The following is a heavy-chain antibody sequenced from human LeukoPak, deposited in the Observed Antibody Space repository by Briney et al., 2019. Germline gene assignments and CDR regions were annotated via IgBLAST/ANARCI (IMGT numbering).Heavy chain of an antibody. V-gene: IGHV3-23*01. CDR3: AKFGVLDFWSGYFYYYYYYMDV. D-gene: IGHD3-3*01. CDR2: ISGSGGST. CDR1: GFTFSTYS. J-gene: IGHJ6*03. Sequence: PGGSLRLSCAASGFTFSTYSMNWVRQAPGKGLEWVSAISGSGGSTYYADSVKGRFTISRDNSKNTLYLQMNSLRAEDTAVYYCAKFGVLDFWSGYFYYYYYYMDVWGKGTTVTVSS.